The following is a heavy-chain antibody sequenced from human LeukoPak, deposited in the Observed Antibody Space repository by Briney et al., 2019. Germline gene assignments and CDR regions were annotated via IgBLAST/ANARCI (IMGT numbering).Heavy chain of an antibody. CDR3: ARHAYGDHLWP. J-gene: IGHJ5*02. Sequence: SETLSLTCAVSGYSISSGYYWGWIRQPPGKGLEWIGSIYHSGRSFCNPAPKSRVTISVDTSKNQFSLKVTSVTAADTAVYYCARHAYGDHLWPWGQGTLVTVSS. D-gene: IGHD4-17*01. CDR2: IYHSGRS. CDR1: GYSISSGYY. V-gene: IGHV4-38-2*01.